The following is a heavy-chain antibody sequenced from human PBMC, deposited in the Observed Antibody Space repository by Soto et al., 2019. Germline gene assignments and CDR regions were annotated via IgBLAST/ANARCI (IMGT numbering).Heavy chain of an antibody. CDR2: INGDASST. V-gene: IGHV3-74*01. CDR3: ARDRSYAMEV. J-gene: IGHJ6*02. Sequence: PGGSLRLSCEASGFSIRDYWMHWARQAPGEGLVWVSCINGDASSTTYADSVKGRFTISRDDAKNTVYLQMTSLRAEDTAVYFCARDRSYAMEVWGQGTRVTVSS. CDR1: GFSIRDYW.